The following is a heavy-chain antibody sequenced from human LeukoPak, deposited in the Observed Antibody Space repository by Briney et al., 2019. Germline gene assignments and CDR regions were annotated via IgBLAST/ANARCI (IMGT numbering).Heavy chain of an antibody. Sequence: GRSLRLSCAASGFSSYGMHWVRQAPGKGLEWVAVIWYDGGNKYYADSVKGRFSISRDNSKNTLYLQMNSLRAEDTAVYYCARDGFSSSWYGRALDYWGQGILVTVSS. V-gene: IGHV3-33*01. J-gene: IGHJ4*02. CDR2: IWYDGGNK. CDR3: ARDGFSSSWYGRALDY. CDR1: GFSSYG. D-gene: IGHD6-13*01.